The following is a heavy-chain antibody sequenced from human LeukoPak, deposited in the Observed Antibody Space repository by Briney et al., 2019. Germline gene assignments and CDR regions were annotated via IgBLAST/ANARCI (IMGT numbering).Heavy chain of an antibody. CDR2: IYYSGST. V-gene: IGHV4-59*08. Sequence: TSETLSLTCTVSGGSISSYYWSWVRQPPGKGLEWIGYIYYSGSTNYNPSLKSRVTISVDTSKNQFSLKLSSVTAADTAVYYCARLSNDYYDSSGQFIDYWGQGTLVTVSS. J-gene: IGHJ4*02. CDR3: ARLSNDYYDSSGQFIDY. CDR1: GGSISSYY. D-gene: IGHD3-22*01.